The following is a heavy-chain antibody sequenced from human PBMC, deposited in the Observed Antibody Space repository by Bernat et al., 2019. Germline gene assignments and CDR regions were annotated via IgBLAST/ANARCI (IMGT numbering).Heavy chain of an antibody. CDR3: AHTAEGDSVVVVAAMVGFDI. V-gene: IGHV2-5*02. CDR2: IYWDDDK. CDR1: GFSLSTSGVG. Sequence: QITLKESGPTLVKPTQTLTLTCTFSGFSLSTSGVGVGWIRQPPGKALEWLALIYWDDDKRYSPSLKSRLTITKDTSKNQVVLTMTNMDPVDTATYYCAHTAEGDSVVVVAAMVGFDIWGQGTMVTVSS. J-gene: IGHJ3*02. D-gene: IGHD2-15*01.